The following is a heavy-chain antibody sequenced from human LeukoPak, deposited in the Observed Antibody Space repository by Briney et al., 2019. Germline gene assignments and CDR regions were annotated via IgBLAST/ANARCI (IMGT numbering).Heavy chain of an antibody. CDR1: GGSIWTSDYY. CDR3: ERHCCSTPSKRTFDI. CDR2: ISGGGST. V-gene: IGHV4-39*01. J-gene: IGHJ3*02. Sequence: SEPLSLTCTVSGGSIWTSDYYWGCIRQFQGKGLEWFATISGGGSTYYNPSLESRDIISVDTSKSQFSLKLSSVTAADTAVYYCERHCCSTPSKRTFDIWGQGTLVTVSS. D-gene: IGHD2-2*01.